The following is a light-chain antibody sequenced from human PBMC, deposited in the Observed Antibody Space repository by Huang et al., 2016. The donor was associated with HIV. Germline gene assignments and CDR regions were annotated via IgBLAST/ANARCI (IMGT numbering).Light chain of an antibody. Sequence: DIQLTQSPSSLSASVGDRVTITCRARQTITTYLNWYQQKPGKAPHLLIYGASNLQSGVSSRFSGIGSGTDFTLIISGLQPEDFATYYCQQTYTFPAFGRGTKVEIK. CDR2: GAS. V-gene: IGKV1-39*01. J-gene: IGKJ1*01. CDR1: QTITTY. CDR3: QQTYTFPA.